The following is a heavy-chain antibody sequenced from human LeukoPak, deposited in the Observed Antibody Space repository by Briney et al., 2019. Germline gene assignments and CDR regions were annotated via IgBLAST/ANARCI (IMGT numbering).Heavy chain of an antibody. Sequence: WGSLRLSCAASGFTFSSYSMNWVRQAPGKGLEWVSSISSSSSYIYYADSVKGRFTISRDNAKNSLYLQMNSLRAEDTAVYYCARDSRRYVWGSYLVYWGQGTLVTVSS. J-gene: IGHJ4*02. CDR1: GFTFSSYS. D-gene: IGHD3-16*02. CDR2: ISSSSSYI. V-gene: IGHV3-21*01. CDR3: ARDSRRYVWGSYLVY.